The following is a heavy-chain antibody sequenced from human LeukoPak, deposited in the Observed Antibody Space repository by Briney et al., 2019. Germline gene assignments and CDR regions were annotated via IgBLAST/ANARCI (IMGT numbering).Heavy chain of an antibody. J-gene: IGHJ2*01. CDR1: GYICTAYG. V-gene: IGHV5-10-1*01. Sequence: GESLKISCKGSGYICTAYGISWVRQMPGRGLEWMARIDPSDSYINYSPSFQGHVTISVDKSISTAYLQWSTLEASDTAMYYCARLMDTVEYPRYWFFDLWGRGTLVTVSS. D-gene: IGHD5-18*01. CDR3: ARLMDTVEYPRYWFFDL. CDR2: IDPSDSYI.